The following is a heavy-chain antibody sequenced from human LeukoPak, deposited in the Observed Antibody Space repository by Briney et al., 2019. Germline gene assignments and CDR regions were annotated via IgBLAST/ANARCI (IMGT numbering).Heavy chain of an antibody. J-gene: IGHJ4*02. CDR2: INHSGST. D-gene: IGHD2/OR15-2a*01. Sequence: SETLSLTCAVYGGSFSGYYWSWIRQPPGKGLEWIGEINHSGSTNYNPSLKSRITISVDTSKNQFSLKMRSVTAADTAVYYCARPTSKLGSFDYWGQGTLVTVSS. CDR3: ARPTSKLGSFDY. CDR1: GGSFSGYY. V-gene: IGHV4-34*01.